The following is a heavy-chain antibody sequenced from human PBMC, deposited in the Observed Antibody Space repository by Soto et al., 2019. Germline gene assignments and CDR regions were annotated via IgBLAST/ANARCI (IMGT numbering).Heavy chain of an antibody. J-gene: IGHJ4*02. CDR2: IKSKTDGGTT. V-gene: IGHV3-15*07. CDR3: TTGYYYDSSGYNLDY. CDR1: GFTFSNAW. Sequence: ESGGGLVKPGGSLRLSCAASGFTFSNAWMNWVRQAPGKGLEWVGRIKSKTDGGTTDYAAPVKGRFTISRDDSKNTLYLQMNSLKTEDTAVYYCTTGYYYDSSGYNLDYWGQGTLVTVSS. D-gene: IGHD3-22*01.